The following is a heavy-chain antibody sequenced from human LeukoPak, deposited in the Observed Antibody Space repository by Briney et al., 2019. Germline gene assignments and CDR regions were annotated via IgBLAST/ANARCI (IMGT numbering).Heavy chain of an antibody. D-gene: IGHD3-22*01. V-gene: IGHV3-23*01. Sequence: GGSLRLSCAASGFTFSSYAMSWVRQAPGKGLEWVSSIAGSGRHTSYADSVKGRFTISRDNSKNTLYLQMNSLRAEDTAVYYCARNPYDSSGYKAPYWHFDLWGRGTLVTVSS. CDR1: GFTFSSYA. CDR3: ARNPYDSSGYKAPYWHFDL. J-gene: IGHJ2*01. CDR2: IAGSGRHT.